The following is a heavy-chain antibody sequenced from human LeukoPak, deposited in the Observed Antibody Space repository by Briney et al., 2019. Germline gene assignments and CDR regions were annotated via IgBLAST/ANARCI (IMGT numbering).Heavy chain of an antibody. CDR1: GESLTGYF. Sequence: ASETLSLTCAVYGESLTGYFWSWIRQSPGKGLEWIGEINYSGSTNYNPSLKSRLSISIDTSKNQFSLKLRSVTAADTAVYYCARLCQVTTCAKFEYWGQGILVTVSS. CDR2: INYSGST. D-gene: IGHD4-17*01. J-gene: IGHJ4*02. V-gene: IGHV4-34*01. CDR3: ARLCQVTTCAKFEY.